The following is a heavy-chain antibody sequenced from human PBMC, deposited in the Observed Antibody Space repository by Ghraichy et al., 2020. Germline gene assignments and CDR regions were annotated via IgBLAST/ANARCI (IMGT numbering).Heavy chain of an antibody. CDR1: GFTVSSNY. J-gene: IGHJ5*02. CDR3: ARDGGTIFGSPLGGFDP. Sequence: GGSLRLSCAASGFTVSSNYMSWVRQAPGKGLEWVSVIYSGGSTYYADSVKGRFTNSRDNSKNTLYLQMNSLRAEDTAVYYCARDGGTIFGSPLGGFDPWGQGTLVTVSS. CDR2: IYSGGST. V-gene: IGHV3-66*02. D-gene: IGHD3-3*01.